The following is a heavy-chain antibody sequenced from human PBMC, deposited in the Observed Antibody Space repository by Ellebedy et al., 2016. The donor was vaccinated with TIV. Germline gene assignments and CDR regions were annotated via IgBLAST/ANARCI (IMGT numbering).Heavy chain of an antibody. Sequence: SGPTLVKPTQTLPLTCTFSGFSLNTSGVGVGWIRQPPGKALEWLVLTYRNGDKRYNPSLKNRLTITQDASKNLVVFTLTNLGPVDTATYYCAHRLQVATTTAFDYWGQGILVTVSS. CDR1: GFSLNTSGVG. CDR3: AHRLQVATTTAFDY. V-gene: IGHV2-5*01. J-gene: IGHJ4*02. CDR2: TYRNGDK. D-gene: IGHD1-26*01.